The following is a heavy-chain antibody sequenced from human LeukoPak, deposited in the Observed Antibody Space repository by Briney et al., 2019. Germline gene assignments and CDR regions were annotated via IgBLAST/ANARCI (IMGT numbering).Heavy chain of an antibody. CDR2: IRSYANSYAT. D-gene: IGHD6-19*01. J-gene: IGHJ2*01. CDR1: GFTFSDSA. CDR3: ANELPYAVAGTN. Sequence: GGSLKLSCEASGFTFSDSAMHWVRQASGKGLEWVGRIRSYANSYATAYGASVKGRFTISRDDSKSTVYLQMNSLRAEDTAVYYCANELPYAVAGTNWGRGTLVTVSS. V-gene: IGHV3-73*01.